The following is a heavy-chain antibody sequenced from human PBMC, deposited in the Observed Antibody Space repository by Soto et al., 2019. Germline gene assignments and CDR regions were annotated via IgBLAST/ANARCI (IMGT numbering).Heavy chain of an antibody. D-gene: IGHD2-15*01. Sequence: ASVKVSCKASGYTFTGYYMHWVRQAPGQGLEWMGWINPNSGGTNYAQKFQGWVTMTQDTSISTAYMELGRLRSDDTAVYYCAREGPGPGQLLPYYYYYYMDVWGKGTTVTVSS. CDR1: GYTFTGYY. J-gene: IGHJ6*03. CDR3: AREGPGPGQLLPYYYYYYMDV. V-gene: IGHV1-2*04. CDR2: INPNSGGT.